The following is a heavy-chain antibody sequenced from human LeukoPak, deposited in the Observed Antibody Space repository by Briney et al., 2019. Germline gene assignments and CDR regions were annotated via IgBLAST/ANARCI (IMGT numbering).Heavy chain of an antibody. D-gene: IGHD6-19*01. CDR3: ARLAGYSSGWWNDAFDI. V-gene: IGHV3-30-3*01. CDR2: ISYDGSNK. CDR1: GFTFSSYA. Sequence: GGSLRLSCAASGFTFSSYAMHWVRQAPGKGLEWVAVISYDGSNKYYADSVKGRFTISRDNSKNTLYLQMNSLRAEDTAVYYCARLAGYSSGWWNDAFDIWGQGTMVTVSS. J-gene: IGHJ3*02.